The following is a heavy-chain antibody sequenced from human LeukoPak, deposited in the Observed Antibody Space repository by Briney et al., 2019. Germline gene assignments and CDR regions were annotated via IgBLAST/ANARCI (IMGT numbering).Heavy chain of an antibody. CDR1: GSSIRDNYY. V-gene: IGHV4-38-2*02. CDR2: VFYSWST. J-gene: IGHJ5*02. Sequence: SETLSLTCTIIGSSIRDNYYWGWIRRPPGKGLEWIGSVFYSWSTYYNPSLKSRVILSVDASNNIFSLKLRSVTAADTAVYYCARHNYYHFWSTLNWFDPWGQGALVTVSS. D-gene: IGHD3-3*01. CDR3: ARHNYYHFWSTLNWFDP.